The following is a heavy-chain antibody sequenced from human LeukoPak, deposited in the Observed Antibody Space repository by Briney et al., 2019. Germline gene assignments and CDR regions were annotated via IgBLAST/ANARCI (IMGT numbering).Heavy chain of an antibody. CDR3: ARAPTETTRLAAS. CDR2: TKQDGSER. D-gene: IGHD4-17*01. CDR1: GFSFSNYW. J-gene: IGHJ4*02. V-gene: IGHV3-7*03. Sequence: GGSLRLSCAASGFSFSNYWMTWVRQAPGRGLESVANTKQDGSERNYADSVKGRFTISRDNAQNSLYLQMNTLRVEDTAVYYCARAPTETTRLAASWGQGTLVTVSS.